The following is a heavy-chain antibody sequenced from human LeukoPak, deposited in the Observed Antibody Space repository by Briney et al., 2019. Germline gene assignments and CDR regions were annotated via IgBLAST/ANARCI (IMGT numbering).Heavy chain of an antibody. V-gene: IGHV3-23*01. D-gene: IGHD3-22*01. Sequence: PGGSLRLSCAASGFTFSSYAMSWVRQAPGKGLEWVSAISGSGGSTYYADSVKGRFTISRDNSKNTLYLQMNSLRAEDTAVYYCAKEIPIYYDSRGYYSRPFDYWGQGTLVPVSS. CDR1: GFTFSSYA. CDR3: AKEIPIYYDSRGYYSRPFDY. CDR2: ISGSGGST. J-gene: IGHJ4*02.